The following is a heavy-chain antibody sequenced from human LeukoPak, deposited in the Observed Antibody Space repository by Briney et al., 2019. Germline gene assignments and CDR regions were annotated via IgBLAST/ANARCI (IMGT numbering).Heavy chain of an antibody. D-gene: IGHD1-26*01. V-gene: IGHV4-30-4*01. CDR2: IYYSGST. J-gene: IGHJ4*02. CDR3: ARARYTGSYSLFDY. CDR1: GGSISSGDYY. Sequence: SETLSLTCTVSGGSISSGDYYWSWIRQPPGKGLEWTGYIYYSGSTYYDPSLKSRVTMSVDTSKNQFSLRLTSVTAADTAVYYCARARYTGSYSLFDYWGQGTLVTVSS.